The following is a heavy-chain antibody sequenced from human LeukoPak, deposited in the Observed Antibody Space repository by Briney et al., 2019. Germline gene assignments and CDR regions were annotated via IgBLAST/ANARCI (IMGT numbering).Heavy chain of an antibody. CDR3: ARDSSDILTGYYHF. D-gene: IGHD3-9*01. Sequence: ASVKVSCKTSGYSFNDYYLHWVRQAPGQGLEWMGWINPNSGRTHYAPKFQGRVTLTTDTSITTAYMELSSLISGDTALYYCARDSSDILTGYYHFWGQGILVTVSS. J-gene: IGHJ4*02. V-gene: IGHV1-2*02. CDR1: GYSFNDYY. CDR2: INPNSGRT.